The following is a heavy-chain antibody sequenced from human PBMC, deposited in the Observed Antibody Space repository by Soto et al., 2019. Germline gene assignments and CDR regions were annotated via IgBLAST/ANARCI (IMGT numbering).Heavy chain of an antibody. CDR3: ARRYCISTSCHYYGLDV. J-gene: IGHJ6*02. V-gene: IGHV1-69*12. D-gene: IGHD2-2*01. CDR1: GGTFSTHT. Sequence: QVQLVQSGAEVKKPGSSVKVSCQASGGTFSTHTINWVRQAPGQGLEWMGGIIPMFGTANYAQKFQGRVTITADESTSTAYMELSSLRSEDTAVYYFARRYCISTSCHYYGLDVWGQGTTVTVS. CDR2: IIPMFGTA.